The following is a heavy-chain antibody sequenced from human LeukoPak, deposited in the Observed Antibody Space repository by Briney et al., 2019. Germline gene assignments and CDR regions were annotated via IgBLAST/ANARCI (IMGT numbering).Heavy chain of an antibody. V-gene: IGHV3-21*01. D-gene: IGHD3-9*01. CDR3: ARDLRSGILTGSYFDY. CDR2: ISSSSSYI. CDR1: GFTFSSYS. Sequence: PGGSLRLSCAASGFTFSSYSMNWVRQAPGKGLEWVSSISSSSSYIYYADSVKGRFTISRDNAKNSLYLQMNSLRAEDTAVYYCARDLRSGILTGSYFDYWGQGTLVTVSS. J-gene: IGHJ4*02.